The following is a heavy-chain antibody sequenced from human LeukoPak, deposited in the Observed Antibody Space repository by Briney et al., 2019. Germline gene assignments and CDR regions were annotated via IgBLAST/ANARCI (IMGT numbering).Heavy chain of an antibody. Sequence: GRSLRLSCAASGFTFDDYAMHWVRHAPGKGLEWVSGIGWNSGSIGYADSVKGRFTISRDNAKNSLYLQMNSLRAEDTAVYYCARDPGYYDILTGYWYYFDYWGQGTLVTVSS. V-gene: IGHV3-9*01. CDR2: IGWNSGSI. J-gene: IGHJ4*02. CDR3: ARDPGYYDILTGYWYYFDY. CDR1: GFTFDDYA. D-gene: IGHD3-9*01.